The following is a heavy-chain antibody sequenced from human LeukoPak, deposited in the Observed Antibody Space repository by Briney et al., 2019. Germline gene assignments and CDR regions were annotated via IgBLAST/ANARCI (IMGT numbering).Heavy chain of an antibody. V-gene: IGHV3-23*01. CDR1: GFTFSSYA. CDR3: AKGEFHPHAFDI. CDR2: ISGSGGST. Sequence: GGSLRLSCAASGFTFSSYAMSWVRQAPGKGLEGVSAISGSGGSTYYADSVKGRFTISRDNSKNTLYLQMNGLRAEDTAVYYCAKGEFHPHAFDIWGQGTMVTVSS. J-gene: IGHJ3*02. D-gene: IGHD3-10*01.